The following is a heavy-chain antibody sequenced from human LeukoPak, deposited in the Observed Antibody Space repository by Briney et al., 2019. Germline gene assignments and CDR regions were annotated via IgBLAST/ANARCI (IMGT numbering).Heavy chain of an antibody. Sequence: GGSLRLSCAPSGFTFSNYAMSWVRQAPGQGLEWVSGISGSATTTYYADSVKGRFTISRDNSKNTLSLQMSTLRAEDTAVYYCARTREGGLYYYYYMDVWGKGTTVTVSS. CDR2: ISGSATTT. J-gene: IGHJ6*03. CDR1: GFTFSNYA. CDR3: ARTREGGLYYYYYMDV. V-gene: IGHV3-23*01. D-gene: IGHD1-14*01.